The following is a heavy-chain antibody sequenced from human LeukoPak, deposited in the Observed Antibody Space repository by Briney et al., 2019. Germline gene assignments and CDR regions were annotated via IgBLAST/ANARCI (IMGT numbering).Heavy chain of an antibody. CDR1: GFTFSSYS. D-gene: IGHD3-22*01. Sequence: GGSLRLSCAASGFTFSSYSMNWVRQAPGKGLEWVSYISSSSSSTIYYADSVKGRFTISRDNAKNSLYLQMNSLRDEDTAVYYCARAEYYDSSGYYEFWGQGTLVTVSS. J-gene: IGHJ4*02. CDR3: ARAEYYDSSGYYEF. CDR2: ISSSSSSTI. V-gene: IGHV3-48*02.